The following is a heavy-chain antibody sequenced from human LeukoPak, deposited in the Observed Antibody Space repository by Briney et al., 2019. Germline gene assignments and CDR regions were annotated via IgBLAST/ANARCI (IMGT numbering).Heavy chain of an antibody. CDR1: GFTFRSYG. V-gene: IGHV3-30*03. D-gene: IGHD3-22*01. Sequence: GGSLRLSCAASGFTFRSYGMHWVRQAPGKGLEWVAFISYDGSNKYYADSVKGRFTISRDNSNNTLYLQMNSLRAEDMAVYYCASGMDYYDSSGYIPWYYYGMDVWGQGTTVTVSS. J-gene: IGHJ6*02. CDR2: ISYDGSNK. CDR3: ASGMDYYDSSGYIPWYYYGMDV.